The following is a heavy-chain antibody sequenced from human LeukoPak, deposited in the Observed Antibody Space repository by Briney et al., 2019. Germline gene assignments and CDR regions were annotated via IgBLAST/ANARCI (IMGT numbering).Heavy chain of an antibody. V-gene: IGHV4-39*01. J-gene: IGHJ2*01. CDR2: FYYTGTI. Sequence: SETLSLTCIVSGGSMSSTDHFWDWIRQPPGKRLEWIGSFYYTGTIFYSPSLESRGTISIDTSKNQFSLKIRSVTAADTAVYYCARQGVVPNKAGWYFDLWGRGALVTVSS. D-gene: IGHD3-10*01. CDR3: ARQGVVPNKAGWYFDL. CDR1: GGSMSSTDHF.